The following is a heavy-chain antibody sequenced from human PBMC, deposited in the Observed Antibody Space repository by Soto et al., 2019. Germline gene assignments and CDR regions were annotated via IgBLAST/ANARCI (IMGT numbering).Heavy chain of an antibody. J-gene: IGHJ4*02. CDR3: TRGGQLFAGNYFDY. V-gene: IGHV1-18*01. D-gene: IGHD3-10*02. CDR1: GYTFTSYG. Sequence: QVQLVQSGAEVKKPGASVKVSCKASGYTFTSYGISWVRQAPGQGLEWMGWISNYNGDTNYAQKLQGRVTMTTDTSTSTAYMELRSVKSDDTAGYYCTRGGQLFAGNYFDYWGQGTLVTVSS. CDR2: ISNYNGDT.